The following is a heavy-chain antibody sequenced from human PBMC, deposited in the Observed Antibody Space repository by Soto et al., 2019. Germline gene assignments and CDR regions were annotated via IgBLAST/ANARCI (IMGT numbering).Heavy chain of an antibody. Sequence: GGSLGLSGPASGFTFGDYAMSWFRQAPGKGPEWVGFIRSKAYGGTTEYAASVKGRFTISRDDSKSIAYLQMNSLKTEDTAVYYCTRDRSGSSWPLFDYWGQGTLVTVSS. CDR2: IRSKAYGGTT. J-gene: IGHJ4*02. V-gene: IGHV3-49*03. D-gene: IGHD6-13*01. CDR3: TRDRSGSSWPLFDY. CDR1: GFTFGDYA.